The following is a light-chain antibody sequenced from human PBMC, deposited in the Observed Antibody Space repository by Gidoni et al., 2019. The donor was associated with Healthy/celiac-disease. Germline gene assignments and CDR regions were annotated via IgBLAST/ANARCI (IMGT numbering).Light chain of an antibody. J-gene: IGKJ4*01. CDR2: DAS. V-gene: IGKV3-11*01. Sequence: EIVSTQSPATLSLSPGESATLSCRASQSVSSYLAWYQQKPGPAPRRLIYDASNRPTGIPARFSGSGSLTDFTLTIRSLEPDDFAVYYCQQRSNWPPGITFGGGTKVEIK. CDR1: QSVSSY. CDR3: QQRSNWPPGIT.